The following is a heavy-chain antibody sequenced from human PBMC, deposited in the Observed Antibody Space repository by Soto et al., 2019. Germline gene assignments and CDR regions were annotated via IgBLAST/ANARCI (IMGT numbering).Heavy chain of an antibody. V-gene: IGHV3-7*01. CDR2: VRPDGSEN. J-gene: IGHJ4*02. Sequence: DVQLVESGGALVQPGGSLRLSCAASGFTFETYRMSWVRQAPGKGLEWVASVRPDGSENDYVDSVKGRFTISRDNAKKSIYLQMNRLRVEDTAVYYCGRWRAAQSEVDYWGQGTLVTVSS. CDR1: GFTFETYR. D-gene: IGHD6-25*01. CDR3: GRWRAAQSEVDY.